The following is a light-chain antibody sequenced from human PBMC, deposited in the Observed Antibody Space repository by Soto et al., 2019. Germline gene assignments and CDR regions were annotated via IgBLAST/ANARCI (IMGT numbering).Light chain of an antibody. CDR2: EVS. V-gene: IGLV2-14*01. CDR1: SSDIGDYNY. J-gene: IGLJ2*01. Sequence: QSALTQPASVSGSPGQSITISCTGTSSDIGDYNYVSWYQQHPGKAPKLMIYEVSNRPSGVSIRFSGSKSGNTASLTISGLQAEDGADYYCSSYTSSSTLVVFGGGTKLTVL. CDR3: SSYTSSSTLVV.